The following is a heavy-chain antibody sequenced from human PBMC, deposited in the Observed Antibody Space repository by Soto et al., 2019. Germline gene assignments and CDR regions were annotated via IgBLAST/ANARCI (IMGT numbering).Heavy chain of an antibody. Sequence: QVQLQESGPGLVKPSETLSLTCTVSGGSVSSGSYYWSWIRQPPGKGLEWIGYIYYSGSTNYNPSLKSRVTISVDTSKNRFSLKLSSVTAAATAVYYCARDLEGMDVWGQGTTVTVSS. V-gene: IGHV4-61*01. CDR1: GGSVSSGSYY. CDR3: ARDLEGMDV. J-gene: IGHJ6*02. CDR2: IYYSGST.